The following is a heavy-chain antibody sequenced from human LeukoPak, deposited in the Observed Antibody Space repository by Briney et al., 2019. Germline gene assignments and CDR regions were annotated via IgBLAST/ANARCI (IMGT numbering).Heavy chain of an antibody. CDR3: ARDLGYYYGSGSYYNGDAFDI. J-gene: IGHJ3*02. CDR1: GGSISSYY. V-gene: IGHV4-59*01. Sequence: SETLSLTCTVSGGSISSYYWSWIRQPPGKGLEWIGYIYYTGSTNYNPSLKSQVTISVDTSKNQFSLKLSSVTAADTAVYYCARDLGYYYGSGSYYNGDAFDIWGQGTMVTVSS. CDR2: IYYTGST. D-gene: IGHD3-10*01.